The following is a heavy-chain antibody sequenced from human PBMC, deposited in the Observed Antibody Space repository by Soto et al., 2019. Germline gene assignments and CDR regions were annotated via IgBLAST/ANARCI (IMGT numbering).Heavy chain of an antibody. J-gene: IGHJ4*02. CDR3: ARAWASGYDADYFDY. CDR2: IYYSGST. CDR1: GGSISSGDYY. Sequence: QVQLQESGPGLVKPSQTLSLSCTVSGGSISSGDYYWRWIRQPPGKGLVWIGYIYYSGSTYYNPSLKTRVTISVDTSKNQFSLKLSSVTAADTAVYYCARAWASGYDADYFDYWGQGTLFTVSS. V-gene: IGHV4-30-4*01. D-gene: IGHD5-12*01.